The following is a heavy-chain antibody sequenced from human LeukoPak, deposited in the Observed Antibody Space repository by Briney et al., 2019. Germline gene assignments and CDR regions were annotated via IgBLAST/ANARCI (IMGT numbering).Heavy chain of an antibody. D-gene: IGHD3-16*01. CDR1: GYSFTSYW. CDR2: IYPGDSDT. J-gene: IGHJ4*02. Sequence: RGESLKISCKGSGYSFTSYWIGWVRQMSGKGLEWMGIIYPGDSDTRYSPSFQGQVTISADKSISTAYLQWSSLKASDTAMYYCARPGRLGEYTPYYFDYWGQGVLVTVSS. V-gene: IGHV5-51*01. CDR3: ARPGRLGEYTPYYFDY.